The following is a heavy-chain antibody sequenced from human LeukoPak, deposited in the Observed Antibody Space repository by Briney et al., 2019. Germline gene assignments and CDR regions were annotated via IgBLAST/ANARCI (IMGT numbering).Heavy chain of an antibody. Sequence: ASVKVSSKASGYTFTVYYMHWVRQAPGQGLEWMGWINPNSGGTNYAQKFQGRVTMTRDTSIHTAYMELSRLRSDDTAVYYCARLTRYYYESTGYYHHAFDIWGQGRMVTVSS. J-gene: IGHJ3*02. V-gene: IGHV1-2*02. D-gene: IGHD3-22*01. CDR1: GYTFTVYY. CDR2: INPNSGGT. CDR3: ARLTRYYYESTGYYHHAFDI.